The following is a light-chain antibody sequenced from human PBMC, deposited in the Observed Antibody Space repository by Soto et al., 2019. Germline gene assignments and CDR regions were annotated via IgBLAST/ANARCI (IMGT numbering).Light chain of an antibody. CDR3: QQYDSDSST. J-gene: IGKJ2*01. CDR1: QSINNW. CDR2: EAS. V-gene: IGKV1-5*03. Sequence: DIQMTQSPSTLSASVGDRVTITCRASQSINNWLAWYQQKPGKAPKLLIYEASSLLSGVPSRFSGSGSGTEFTLTISSLQPDDFEDYYGQQYDSDSSTFGQGTKLDI.